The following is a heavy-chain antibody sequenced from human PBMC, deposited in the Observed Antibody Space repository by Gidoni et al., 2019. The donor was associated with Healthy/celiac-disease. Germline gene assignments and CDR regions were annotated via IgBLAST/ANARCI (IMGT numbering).Heavy chain of an antibody. V-gene: IGHV4-59*08. J-gene: IGHJ4*02. CDR3: ARHSGSYVY. CDR1: GGSISSYY. Sequence: QLHLQESAPGLVKPSATLSLTFTVTGGSISSYYWSWFRQPPGKGLEWIGDIYYSGSTNYNHYRKSRVTISVDTSKNKLSLKLSSVTAADTAGYYCARHSGSYVYWGQGNLVTVSS. CDR2: IYYSGST. D-gene: IGHD1-26*01.